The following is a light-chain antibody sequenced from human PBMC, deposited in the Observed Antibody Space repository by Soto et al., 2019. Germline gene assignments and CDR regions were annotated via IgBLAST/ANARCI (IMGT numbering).Light chain of an antibody. CDR1: SSNIGSKY. J-gene: IGLJ2*01. V-gene: IGLV1-47*01. CDR2: RNN. Sequence: QSVLTQPPSASGTPGQRVTISCSGSSSNIGSKYVYWYQQLPGTAPKVLIYRNNQRPSGVPDRFSGSKSGTSASLAISGLRSEDEADYYCAAWDDSLSGWVFGGGTKLTVL. CDR3: AAWDDSLSGWV.